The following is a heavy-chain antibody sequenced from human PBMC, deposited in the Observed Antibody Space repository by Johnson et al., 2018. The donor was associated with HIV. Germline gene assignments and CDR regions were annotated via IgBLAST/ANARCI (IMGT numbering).Heavy chain of an antibody. D-gene: IGHD2-8*01. Sequence: MHWVRQAPGKGLEWVAFIRYDGSNKYYADSVKGRFTISRDNSKNTLYLQMNSLRAEDTAVYYCAKNGARGDAFDIWGQGTMVTVSS. J-gene: IGHJ3*02. CDR2: IRYDGSNK. CDR3: AKNGARGDAFDI. V-gene: IGHV3-30*02.